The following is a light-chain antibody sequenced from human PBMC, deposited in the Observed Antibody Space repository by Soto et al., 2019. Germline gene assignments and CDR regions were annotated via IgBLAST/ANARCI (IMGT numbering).Light chain of an antibody. CDR1: QSISSN. CDR2: AAS. V-gene: IGKV1-39*01. J-gene: IGKJ1*01. CDR3: QQYYSFPWT. Sequence: DIQMTQSPSSLSASVGDRVTITCRASQSISSNLNWYQQKPGKAPKLLIYAASNLQSGVPSTFSGSGSGTDFTLTISCLQSEDFATYYCQQYYSFPWTFGQGTKVDI.